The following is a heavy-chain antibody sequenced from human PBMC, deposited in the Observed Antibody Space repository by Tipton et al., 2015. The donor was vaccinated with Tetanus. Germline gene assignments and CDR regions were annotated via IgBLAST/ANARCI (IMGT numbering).Heavy chain of an antibody. J-gene: IGHJ4*02. CDR1: GASISSAA. D-gene: IGHD1-1*01. CDR2: IFHSGSP. V-gene: IGHV4-30-2*01. CDR3: ARANNDIPKKGPFDS. Sequence: TLSLTCDVSGASISSAAWTWIRQPSGKGLEWIGHIFHSGSPNYNPSLKSRVTISFGTSKNQFSLNLESVTAADTAVYYCARANNDIPKKGPFDSWGQGTLVIVSS.